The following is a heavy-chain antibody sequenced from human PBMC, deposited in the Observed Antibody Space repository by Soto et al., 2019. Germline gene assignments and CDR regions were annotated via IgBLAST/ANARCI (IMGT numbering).Heavy chain of an antibody. V-gene: IGHV1-69*04. CDR2: IIPILGIA. J-gene: IGHJ4*02. CDR3: ARDVSSWYFDY. Sequence: SVKVSCKASGGSFSSYTISWVRQAPGQGLEWMGRIIPILGIANYAQKFQGRVTITADKSTSTAYMELSSLRSEDTAVYYCARDVSSWYFDYWGQGTLVTVSS. CDR1: GGSFSSYT. D-gene: IGHD6-13*01.